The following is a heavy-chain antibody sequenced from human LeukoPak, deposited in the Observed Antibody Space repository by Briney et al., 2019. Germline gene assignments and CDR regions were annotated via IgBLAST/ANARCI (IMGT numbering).Heavy chain of an antibody. CDR1: GYSISSGYY. Sequence: SETLSLTCTVSGYSISSGYYWGWIRPPPGKGLEWIGSIYHSGSTYYNPSLKSRVTISVDTSKNQFSLKLSSVTAADTAVYYCARAGNYYDSSGYYYWGQGTLVTVSS. CDR3: ARAGNYYDSSGYYY. V-gene: IGHV4-38-2*02. J-gene: IGHJ4*02. CDR2: IYHSGST. D-gene: IGHD3-22*01.